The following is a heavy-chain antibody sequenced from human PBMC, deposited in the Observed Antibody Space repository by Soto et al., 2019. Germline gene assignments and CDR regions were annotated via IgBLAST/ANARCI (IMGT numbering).Heavy chain of an antibody. J-gene: IGHJ4*02. CDR2: IYPGDSDT. CDR1: GYSFTSDW. Sequence: GESLKISCKGSGYSFTSDWIAWVRQMPGKGLECMGIIYPGDSDTRYSPSFQGQVTISADKSSAYLQWNSLEASDTAMYYCARWYSSGLYYLDYWGQGTLVTVSS. D-gene: IGHD6-19*01. CDR3: ARWYSSGLYYLDY. V-gene: IGHV5-51*01.